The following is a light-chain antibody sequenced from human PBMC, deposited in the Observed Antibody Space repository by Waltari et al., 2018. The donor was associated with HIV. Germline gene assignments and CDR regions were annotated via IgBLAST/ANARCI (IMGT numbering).Light chain of an antibody. J-gene: IGKJ4*01. CDR3: QQSYSTPHT. CDR1: QSISSY. CDR2: AAS. V-gene: IGKV1-39*01. Sequence: DIQMNQSPSSLSASVGDRVTITCRASQSISSYLNWYQQKPGKAPNLLIYAASSLQSGVPLRFSGSGSGTGFTLTISSLQPEDFATYYCQQSYSTPHTFGGGTKVEIK.